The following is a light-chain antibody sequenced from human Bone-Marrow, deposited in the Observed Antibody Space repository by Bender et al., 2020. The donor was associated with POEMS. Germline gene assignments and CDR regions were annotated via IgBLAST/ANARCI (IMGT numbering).Light chain of an antibody. J-gene: IGLJ3*02. CDR2: EVN. CDR3: CSYVGVPWV. CDR1: STDVGTYKF. V-gene: IGLV2-23*02. Sequence: QSALTQPASVSGSPGQSITISCTGTSTDVGTYKFVSWYQQHPGKAPKLLVYEVNKWPSGVSNRFSASKSGNTASLTISGLQGEDEAVYYCCSYVGVPWVFGGGTRLSVL.